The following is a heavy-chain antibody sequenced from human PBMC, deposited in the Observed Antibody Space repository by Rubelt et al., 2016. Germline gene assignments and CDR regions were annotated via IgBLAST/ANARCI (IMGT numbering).Heavy chain of an antibody. Sequence: QLQLQESGPGLVKPSETLSLTCTVSGGSISRSRYYWGWIRQSPGKGLEWIGSIYYRGSTYYNPSLNGGVPISVDTSKNQFSLKLSSVTAADTAVYYCARVGIGFDYWGQGTLVTVSS. V-gene: IGHV4-39*07. CDR2: IYYRGST. D-gene: IGHD7-27*01. CDR3: ARVGIGFDY. J-gene: IGHJ4*02. CDR1: GGSISRSRYY.